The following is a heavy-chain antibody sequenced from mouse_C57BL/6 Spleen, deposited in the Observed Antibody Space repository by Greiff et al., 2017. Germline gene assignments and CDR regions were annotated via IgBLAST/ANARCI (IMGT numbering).Heavy chain of an antibody. CDR2: INPYNGGT. Sequence: EVQLQQSGPVLVKPGASVKMSCKASGYTFTDYYMNWVKQSHGKSLEWIGVINPYNGGTSYNQKFKGKATLTVDKSSSTAYMELNSLTSEDSAVYYCARRLREAMDYWGQGTSVTVSS. D-gene: IGHD1-2*01. CDR3: ARRLREAMDY. CDR1: GYTFTDYY. V-gene: IGHV1-19*01. J-gene: IGHJ4*01.